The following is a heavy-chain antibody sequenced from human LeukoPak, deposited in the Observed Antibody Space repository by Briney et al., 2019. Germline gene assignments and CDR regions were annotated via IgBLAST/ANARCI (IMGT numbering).Heavy chain of an antibody. J-gene: IGHJ6*03. CDR1: GFTFSSYA. CDR3: AKRRGLELLYYYYMDV. D-gene: IGHD1-7*01. Sequence: GGSLRLSCTASGFTFSSYAMSWVRQAPGKGLEWVSAISGSGGSTYYADSVKGRFTISRDNSKNTLYLQMNSLRAEDTAVYYCAKRRGLELLYYYYMDVWGKGTTVTVSS. V-gene: IGHV3-23*01. CDR2: ISGSGGST.